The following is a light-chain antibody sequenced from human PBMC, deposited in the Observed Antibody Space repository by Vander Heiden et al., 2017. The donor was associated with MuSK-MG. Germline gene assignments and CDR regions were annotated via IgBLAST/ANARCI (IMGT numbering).Light chain of an antibody. CDR1: SLISYY. J-gene: IGLJ2*01. CDR3: ESRDSSGLL. V-gene: IGLV3-19*01. CDR2: GKD. Sequence: SSELTQDPAVSVALGRTVRITCQGDSLISYYVSWYLQKPGQAPRLVFYGKDKRPAGIPDRFSGSSSGDTASLTITGAQAEDEADYYCESRDSSGLLFGGGTKLTVL.